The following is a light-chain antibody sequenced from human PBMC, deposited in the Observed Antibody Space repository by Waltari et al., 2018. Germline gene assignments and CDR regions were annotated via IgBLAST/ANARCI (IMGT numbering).Light chain of an antibody. Sequence: QSALTQPASVSGSPGQSITISCTGTSSDVGGYNYVSWYQQHPGKAPKLMIYDVSKRPSGVSNRFSGSKSGNPASLTISGLQAEDEADYYCSSYTSSSHVVFGGGTKLTVL. J-gene: IGLJ2*01. CDR2: DVS. V-gene: IGLV2-14*01. CDR3: SSYTSSSHVV. CDR1: SSDVGGYNY.